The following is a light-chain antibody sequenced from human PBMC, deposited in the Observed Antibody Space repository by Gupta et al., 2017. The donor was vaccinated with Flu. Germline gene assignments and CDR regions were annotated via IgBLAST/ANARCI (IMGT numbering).Light chain of an antibody. V-gene: IGLV1-51*02. J-gene: IGLJ1*01. CDR3: GTWDGSLRTDV. Sequence: VTISCSGSSSHIGNTYVFWYQQLPGTAPNLLIYDNNKRPSGIPDRFSGSKSGTSAALGITGLQTGDEADYYCGTWDGSLRTDVFGAGTKVTVL. CDR1: SSHIGNTY. CDR2: DNN.